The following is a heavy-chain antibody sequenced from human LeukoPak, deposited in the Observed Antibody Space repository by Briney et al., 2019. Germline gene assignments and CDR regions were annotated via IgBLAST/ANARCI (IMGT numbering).Heavy chain of an antibody. Sequence: GGSLRLSCEASGFTLSNYGMDWVRQAPGKGLEWVSSISSSSAYIYYAASVRGRFTISRDNAKNSLYLQMNSLRAEDTAVYYCARELSSQGYYFDFWGQGSVVTVSS. CDR3: ARELSSQGYYFDF. D-gene: IGHD2-2*01. CDR1: GFTLSNYG. J-gene: IGHJ4*02. CDR2: ISSSSAYI. V-gene: IGHV3-21*01.